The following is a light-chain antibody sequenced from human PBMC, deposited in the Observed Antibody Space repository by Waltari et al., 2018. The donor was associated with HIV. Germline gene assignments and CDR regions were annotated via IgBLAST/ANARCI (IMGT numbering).Light chain of an antibody. CDR3: SSYTSSDTVV. J-gene: IGLJ2*01. CDR2: EVS. CDR1: SRDVGGYNY. V-gene: IGLV2-14*01. Sequence: QSALTQPASVSGSPGQSITLSCTGTSRDVGGYNYVSWYQQHPGKAPKLMIYEVSNRPSGVSNRFSGSKSGNTASLTISGLQAEDESNYYCSSYTSSDTVVFGGGTKLTVL.